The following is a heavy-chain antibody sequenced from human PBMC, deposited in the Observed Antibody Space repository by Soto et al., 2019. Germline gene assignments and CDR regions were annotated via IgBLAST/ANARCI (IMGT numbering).Heavy chain of an antibody. CDR2: ISYDGSNK. Sequence: PGGSLRLSCAASGFTFSSYAMHWVRQAPGKGLEWVAVISYDGSNKYYADSVKGRFTISRDNSKNTLYLQMNSLRAEDTAVYYCARDGLKRGYSYGLMKYWGQGTRVTVAS. J-gene: IGHJ4*02. CDR1: GFTFSSYA. V-gene: IGHV3-30-3*01. D-gene: IGHD5-18*01. CDR3: ARDGLKRGYSYGLMKY.